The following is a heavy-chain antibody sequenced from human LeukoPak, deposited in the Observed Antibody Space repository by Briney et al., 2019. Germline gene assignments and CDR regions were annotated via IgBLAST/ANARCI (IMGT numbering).Heavy chain of an antibody. CDR2: ISYDGSNK. J-gene: IGHJ6*02. D-gene: IGHD3-10*01. Sequence: GGSLRLSCAASGFTFSSYGMHWVRLAPGKGLEWVAVISYDGSNKYYADSVKGRFTISRDNSKNTLYLQMNSLRAEDTAVYYCAKDQSGSAYYYYGMDVWGQGTTVTVSS. V-gene: IGHV3-30*18. CDR3: AKDQSGSAYYYYGMDV. CDR1: GFTFSSYG.